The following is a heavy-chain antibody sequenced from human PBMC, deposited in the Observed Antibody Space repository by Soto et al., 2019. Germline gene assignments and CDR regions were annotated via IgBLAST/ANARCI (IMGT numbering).Heavy chain of an antibody. CDR2: ISYDGSNK. Sequence: QVQLVESGGGVVQPGRSLRLSCAASGFTFSSYAMHWVRQAPDKGLEWVAVISYDGSNKYYADSVKGRFTISRDNSKNTLYLQMNSLRAEDTAVYYCARARRGALSWFDPWGQGTLVTVSS. J-gene: IGHJ5*02. CDR1: GFTFSSYA. CDR3: ARARRGALSWFDP. V-gene: IGHV3-30-3*01. D-gene: IGHD1-26*01.